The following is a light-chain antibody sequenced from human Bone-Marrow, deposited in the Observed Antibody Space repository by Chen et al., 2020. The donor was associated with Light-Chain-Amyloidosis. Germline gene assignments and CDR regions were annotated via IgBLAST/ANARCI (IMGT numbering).Light chain of an antibody. V-gene: IGLV6-57*01. J-gene: IGLJ3*02. CDR1: SGSIATNY. CDR2: EDD. CDR3: QSYQGSSQGV. Sequence: NFMLTQPHSVSESPGKTVIISCTRSSGSIATNYVQWYQQRPGSSPTTVIYEDDQRHSGVPDRFSGSIGRSSNSASLTISGLKTEDEADYYCQSYQGSSQGVFGGGTKLTVL.